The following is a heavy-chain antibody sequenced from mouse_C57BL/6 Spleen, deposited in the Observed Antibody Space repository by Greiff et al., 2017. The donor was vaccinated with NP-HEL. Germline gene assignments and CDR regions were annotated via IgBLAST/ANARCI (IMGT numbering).Heavy chain of an antibody. J-gene: IGHJ2*02. Sequence: EVQLQQSGPELVKPGASVKISCKASGYSFTGYYMNWVKQSPEKSLEWIGEINPSTGGTTYNQKFKAKATLTVDKSSSTAYMQLKSLTSEDSAVYYCARRGGNLFDYWGQGTSLTVSS. CDR1: GYSFTGYY. CDR2: INPSTGGT. D-gene: IGHD2-1*01. CDR3: ARRGGNLFDY. V-gene: IGHV1-42*01.